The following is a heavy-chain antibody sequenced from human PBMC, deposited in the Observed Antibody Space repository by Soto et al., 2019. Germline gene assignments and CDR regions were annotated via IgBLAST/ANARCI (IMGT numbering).Heavy chain of an antibody. CDR1: GITFRNAW. J-gene: IGHJ4*02. CDR2: IKSITDGGTT. D-gene: IGHD5-12*01. CDR3: TTDLRDGYGVLGALIDY. V-gene: IGHV3-15*01. Sequence: EVQLVQSGGGLVKPGGSLRLSCAASGITFRNAWMTWVRQAPGKGLEWVGRIKSITDGGTTDYGAPVKGRFTLSRDDSKDTMYLQMNSLQIDGTAGYYYTTDLRDGYGVLGALIDYWGQVTLVTVSS.